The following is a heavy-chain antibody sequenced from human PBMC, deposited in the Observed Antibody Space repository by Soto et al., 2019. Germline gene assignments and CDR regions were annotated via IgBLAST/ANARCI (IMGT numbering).Heavy chain of an antibody. CDR3: ARHASYSSGGSCYTLAFDI. V-gene: IGHV4-59*08. CDR1: GGSISSYY. D-gene: IGHD2-15*01. Sequence: SETLSLTCTVSGGSISSYYWSWIRQPPGKGLEWIGYIYYSGSTNYNPSLKSRVTISVDTSKNQFSLKLSSVPAADTAVYYCARHASYSSGGSCYTLAFDIWGQGTMVTVSS. J-gene: IGHJ3*02. CDR2: IYYSGST.